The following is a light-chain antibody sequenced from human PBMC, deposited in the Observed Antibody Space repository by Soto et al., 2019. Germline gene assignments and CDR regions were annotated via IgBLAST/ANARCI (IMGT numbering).Light chain of an antibody. Sequence: EIVLTQSPGTLSLSPGEIATLSCRASQSVSSSYLAWYQKKPGQAPRLLIYGASTRATGIPARFSGSGSGTDFTLTSSRLEPEDFAVYYCQQYGSSGTFGQGTKVDIK. CDR3: QQYGSSGT. CDR2: GAS. CDR1: QSVSSSY. J-gene: IGKJ1*01. V-gene: IGKV3-20*01.